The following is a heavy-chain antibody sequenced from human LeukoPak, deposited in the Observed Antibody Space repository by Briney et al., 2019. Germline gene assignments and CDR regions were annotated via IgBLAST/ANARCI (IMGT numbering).Heavy chain of an antibody. CDR3: ARDSGSGSRWPYYFDY. V-gene: IGHV1-69*05. D-gene: IGHD3-10*01. CDR2: IIPIFGTA. Sequence: SVKVSCKASEGTFSSYAISWVRQALGQGLEWMGGIIPIFGTANYAQKFQGRVTITTDESTSTAYMELSSLRSEDTAVYYCARDSGSGSRWPYYFDYWGQGTLVTVSS. J-gene: IGHJ4*02. CDR1: EGTFSSYA.